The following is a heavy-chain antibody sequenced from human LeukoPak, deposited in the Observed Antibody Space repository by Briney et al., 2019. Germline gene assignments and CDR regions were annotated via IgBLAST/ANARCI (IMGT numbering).Heavy chain of an antibody. J-gene: IGHJ4*02. V-gene: IGHV3-23*01. CDR3: ARTLIRYSSGWYSD. CDR2: ISGSGGST. CDR1: GFTFSSYA. D-gene: IGHD6-19*01. Sequence: GGSLRLSCAASGFTFSSYAMSWVRQAPGKGLEWVSSISGSGGSTYYADSVKGRFTISRDNSKNTLYLQMNSLRAEDTAVYYCARTLIRYSSGWYSDWGQGTLVTVSS.